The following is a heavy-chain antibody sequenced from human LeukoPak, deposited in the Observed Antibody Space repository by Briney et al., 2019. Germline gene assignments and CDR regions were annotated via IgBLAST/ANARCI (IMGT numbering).Heavy chain of an antibody. CDR1: GGSISSSSYY. V-gene: IGHV4-39*01. J-gene: IGHJ6*02. CDR2: IYYSGST. D-gene: IGHD3-10*01. CDR3: ARLHGSGSSDGMDV. Sequence: PSQTLSLTCTVSGGSISSSSYYWGWIRQPPGKGLEWIGSIYYSGSTYYNPSLKSRVTISVDTSKNQFSLKLSSVTAADTAVYYCARLHGSGSSDGMDVWGQGTTVTVSS.